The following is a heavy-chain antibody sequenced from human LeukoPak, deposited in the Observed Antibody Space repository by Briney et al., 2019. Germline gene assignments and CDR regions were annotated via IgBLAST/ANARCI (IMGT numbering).Heavy chain of an antibody. Sequence: SETLSLTCSVSGGSISSYHWSWIRQPPGKGLEWIGYIYYGGRTNYNPPLKSRVTISVGTSKNQFSLTVSSVTAAHTAIYYCARHSLKVVVAVFGYWGQGTLVTV. CDR1: GGSISSYH. CDR3: ARHSLKVVVAVFGY. V-gene: IGHV4-59*08. J-gene: IGHJ4*02. CDR2: IYYGGRT. D-gene: IGHD3-16*02.